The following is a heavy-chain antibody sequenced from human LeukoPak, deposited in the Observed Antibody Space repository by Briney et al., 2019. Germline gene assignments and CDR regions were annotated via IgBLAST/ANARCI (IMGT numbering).Heavy chain of an antibody. CDR3: ARTGGRRHLNWFDP. Sequence: PGRSLRLSCAASGFTFSSYGMHWVRQAPGQGLEWVAVIWYDGSNKYYADSVKGRFTISRDNSKNTLYLQINSLRAEDTAVYYCARTGGRRHLNWFDPWGQGTLVTVSS. D-gene: IGHD3-16*01. V-gene: IGHV3-33*01. CDR1: GFTFSSYG. CDR2: IWYDGSNK. J-gene: IGHJ5*02.